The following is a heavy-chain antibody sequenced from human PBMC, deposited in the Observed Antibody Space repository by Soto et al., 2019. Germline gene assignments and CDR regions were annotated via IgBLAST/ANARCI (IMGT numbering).Heavy chain of an antibody. CDR3: ARGRSSSWQYNWFDP. J-gene: IGHJ5*02. Sequence: XSVKVSCNASGYTFTSYDINWVRQATVQGLEWMGWMNPNSGNTGYAQKFQGRVTMTRNTSISTAYMELSSLRSEDTAVYYCARGRSSSWQYNWFDPWGQGTLVTVSS. CDR1: GYTFTSYD. D-gene: IGHD6-13*01. V-gene: IGHV1-8*01. CDR2: MNPNSGNT.